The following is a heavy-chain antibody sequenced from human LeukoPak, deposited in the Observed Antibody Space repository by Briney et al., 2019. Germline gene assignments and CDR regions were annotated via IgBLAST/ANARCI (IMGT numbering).Heavy chain of an antibody. CDR2: ISYDGSNK. J-gene: IGHJ6*02. V-gene: IGHV3-30-3*01. Sequence: GGSLRLSCAASGFTFSSYAMHWVRQAPGKGLEWVAVISYDGSNKYYADSVKGRFTISRDNSKNTLYLQMNSLRAEDTAVYYCARDRGIVVVPAAIPLVYGMDVWGRGTTVTVSS. CDR1: GFTFSSYA. D-gene: IGHD2-2*01. CDR3: ARDRGIVVVPAAIPLVYGMDV.